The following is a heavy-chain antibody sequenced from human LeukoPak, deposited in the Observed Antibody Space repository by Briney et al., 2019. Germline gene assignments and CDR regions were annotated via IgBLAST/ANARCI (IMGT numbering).Heavy chain of an antibody. CDR2: TYYRSKWFN. CDR3: TTSRLLPAATHFYYYYFMDV. D-gene: IGHD2-15*01. J-gene: IGHJ6*03. Sequence: SQTLSLTCAISGDSVSSNSAAWNWIRQSPSRGLEWLGRTYYRSKWFNDYAISVKSRITINPDTSKNQFSLKLTSVTAADTAVYYCTTSRLLPAATHFYYYYFMDVWGTGTTVSVSS. V-gene: IGHV6-1*01. CDR1: GDSVSSNSAA.